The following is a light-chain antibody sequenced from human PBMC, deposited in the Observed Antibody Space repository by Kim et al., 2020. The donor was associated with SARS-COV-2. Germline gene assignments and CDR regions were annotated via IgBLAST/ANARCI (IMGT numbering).Light chain of an antibody. J-gene: IGLJ2*01. Sequence: SSELTQDPAVSVALGQTVRITCQGGSLRSYYASWYQQKPGQAPVFVIYGKNNRPSGIPDRFSGSSSGNTASLTITGAQAEDEADYYCNSRDSSGNHLVFGGGTQLTVL. V-gene: IGLV3-19*01. CDR1: SLRSYY. CDR2: GKN. CDR3: NSRDSSGNHLV.